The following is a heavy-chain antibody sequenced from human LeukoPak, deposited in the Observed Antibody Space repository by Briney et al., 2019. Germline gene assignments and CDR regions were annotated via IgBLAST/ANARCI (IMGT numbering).Heavy chain of an antibody. CDR3: RLAVAGTFDY. CDR2: LYSGGST. CDR1: GFTVSSNY. Sequence: GGSLRLSCAASGFTVSSNYMSWVRQAPGKGLEWVSVLYSGGSTDYADSVKGRFTMSRDNSKNTLYLQMNSLRAEDTAVYYCRLAVAGTFDYWGQGTLVTVSS. V-gene: IGHV3-66*01. J-gene: IGHJ4*02. D-gene: IGHD6-19*01.